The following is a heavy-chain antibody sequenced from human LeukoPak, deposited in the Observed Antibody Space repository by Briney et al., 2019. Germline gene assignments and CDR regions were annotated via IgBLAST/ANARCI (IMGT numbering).Heavy chain of an antibody. Sequence: ASVKVSCKASGYTFTGYHLHWVRQAPAQGLEWMGWINPNSCGTNYPQKLQGRFTMTSDTSISTANIELSRLRSDGTDVYYCARDGDGTIVVVVAATSSFDYWGQGNLVTVSS. CDR2: INPNSCGT. CDR1: GYTFTGYH. V-gene: IGHV1-2*02. J-gene: IGHJ4*02. CDR3: ARDGDGTIVVVVAATSSFDY. D-gene: IGHD2-15*01.